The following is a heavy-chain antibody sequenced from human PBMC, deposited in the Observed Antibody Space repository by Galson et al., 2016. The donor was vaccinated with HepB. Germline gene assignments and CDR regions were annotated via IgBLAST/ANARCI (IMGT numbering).Heavy chain of an antibody. CDR2: ISPYIGNT. D-gene: IGHD3-9*01. V-gene: IGHV1-18*01. Sequence: SVKVSCKASGYSFTSYGISWVRQAPGQGLEWMGGISPYIGNTNYAQKFQGRVTMTTDTATSTAYMELRSLRSDDTAVYYCARDAYYDILTGYWHYEDGLDVWGQGTTVTVSS. CDR1: GYSFTSYG. J-gene: IGHJ6*02. CDR3: ARDAYYDILTGYWHYEDGLDV.